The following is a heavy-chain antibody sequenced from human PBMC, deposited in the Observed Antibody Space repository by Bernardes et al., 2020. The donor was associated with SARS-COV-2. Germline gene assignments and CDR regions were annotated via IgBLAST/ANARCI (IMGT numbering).Heavy chain of an antibody. CDR1: GFRFDDYG. CDR2: ITWNGNTR. Sequence: GESLRLSCAASGFRFDDYGMSWVRQVPGKGLEWVSGITWNGNTRGYADSVKGRFTVSRDNAKNSLYLQVNSLRAEDTALYYCARDASYYSSENYYPYYFDFWGQGTLVTVSS. CDR3: ARDASYYSSENYYPYYFDF. J-gene: IGHJ4*02. D-gene: IGHD3-10*01. V-gene: IGHV3-20*04.